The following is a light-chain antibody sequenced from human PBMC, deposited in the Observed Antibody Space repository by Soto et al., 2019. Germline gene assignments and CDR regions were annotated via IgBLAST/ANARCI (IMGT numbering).Light chain of an antibody. V-gene: IGKV3-15*01. Sequence: PGERVTLSCRASQDIRSSLAWYQQKPGQAPRLLIYGASIRATGVPATFSGSGSGTEFTLSISSLQSEHLGVYYCQQDSSWPITFGQGTRLEIK. CDR1: QDIRSS. J-gene: IGKJ5*01. CDR3: QQDSSWPIT. CDR2: GAS.